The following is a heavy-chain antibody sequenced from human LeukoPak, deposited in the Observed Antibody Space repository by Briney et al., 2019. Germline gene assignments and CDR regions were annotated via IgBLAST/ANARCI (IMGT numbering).Heavy chain of an antibody. CDR1: GFTFSNYG. D-gene: IGHD1-26*01. J-gene: IGHJ1*01. CDR3: AKDYSGSYQYFQH. Sequence: GGSLRLSCAASGFTFSNYGMHWVRQAPGKGLEWVALIWYDGSNKFYADSVKGRFTISRDNSRGTLYLQMSSLRSEDTAMYYCAKDYSGSYQYFQHWGQGTLVTVSA. CDR2: IWYDGSNK. V-gene: IGHV3-33*06.